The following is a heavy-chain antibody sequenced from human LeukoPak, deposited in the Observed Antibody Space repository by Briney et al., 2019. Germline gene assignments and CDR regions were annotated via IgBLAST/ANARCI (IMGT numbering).Heavy chain of an antibody. CDR1: GFTFSSYS. CDR2: ISSSSSYI. Sequence: GGSLRLSCAASGFTFSSYSMNWVRQAPGHGLESVSSISSSSSYIYYADSVKGRFTISRDDSKNTLYLQMNSLRADDTAVYYCAKDLGRYRNNFFDYWGQGNLVTVSS. CDR3: AKDLGRYRNNFFDY. V-gene: IGHV3-21*04. D-gene: IGHD1-26*01. J-gene: IGHJ4*02.